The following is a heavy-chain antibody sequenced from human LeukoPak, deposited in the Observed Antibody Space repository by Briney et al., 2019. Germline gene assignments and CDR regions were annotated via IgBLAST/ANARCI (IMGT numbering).Heavy chain of an antibody. D-gene: IGHD3-22*01. J-gene: IGHJ4*02. CDR1: GGSISGYY. Sequence: SETLSLTCTVSGGSISGYYWKWIRQSPRKRLEGRGDIYNSGSTNYNPSLLRRVAISRDTSKNQLSLKLISLIAADAAVYYCASQYYYDSSDHYYDYWGQGTLVSVSS. CDR2: IYNSGST. V-gene: IGHV4-59*01. CDR3: ASQYYYDSSDHYYDY.